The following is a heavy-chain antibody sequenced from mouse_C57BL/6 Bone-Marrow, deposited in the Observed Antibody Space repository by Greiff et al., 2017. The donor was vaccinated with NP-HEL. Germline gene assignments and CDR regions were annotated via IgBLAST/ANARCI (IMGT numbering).Heavy chain of an antibody. CDR1: GFTFSSYG. Sequence: EVNLVESGGDLVKPGGSLKLSCAASGFTFSSYGMSWVRQTPDKRLEWVATISSGGSYTYYPDSVKGRFTISRDNAKNTLYLQMSSLKSEDTAMYYCARHPYGSSFYYYAMDYWGQGTSVTVSS. J-gene: IGHJ4*01. V-gene: IGHV5-6*01. D-gene: IGHD1-1*01. CDR2: ISSGGSYT. CDR3: ARHPYGSSFYYYAMDY.